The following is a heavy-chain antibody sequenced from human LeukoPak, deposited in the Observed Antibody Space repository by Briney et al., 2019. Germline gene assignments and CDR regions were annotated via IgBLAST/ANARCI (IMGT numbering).Heavy chain of an antibody. J-gene: IGHJ4*02. CDR1: GYTFTSYD. CDR3: ARGSLRYFDWLR. V-gene: IGHV1-8*01. D-gene: IGHD3-9*01. CDR2: MNPNSGNT. Sequence: ASVKVSCKASGYTFTSYDINWVRQAPGQGLEWMGWMNPNSGNTGYAQKFQGRVTMTRNTSISTAYMELSSLRSEDTAVYYCARGSLRYFDWLRWGQGTLVTVSS.